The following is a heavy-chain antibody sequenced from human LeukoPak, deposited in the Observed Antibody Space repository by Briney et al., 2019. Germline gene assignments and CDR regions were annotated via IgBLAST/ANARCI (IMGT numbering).Heavy chain of an antibody. Sequence: GGSLRLSCAASGFTFSSYAMSWVRQAPGKGLEWVSDISGSGGSTYYADSVKGRFTISRDNSKNTLYLQMNSLRAEDTAVYYCASLSGITIFGVVIDYYYYMDVWGKGTTVTVSS. V-gene: IGHV3-23*01. CDR1: GFTFSSYA. CDR3: ASLSGITIFGVVIDYYYYMDV. D-gene: IGHD3-3*01. CDR2: ISGSGGST. J-gene: IGHJ6*03.